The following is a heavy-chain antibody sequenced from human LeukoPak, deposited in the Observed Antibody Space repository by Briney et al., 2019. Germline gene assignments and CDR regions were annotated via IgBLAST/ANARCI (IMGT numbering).Heavy chain of an antibody. Sequence: ASVRVSCKASGYTFTGYYMHWVRQAPGQGLEWMGWISPYNGNTNYAQKLQGRVSMTTDTSTSTAYMELRSLRSDDTALYYCARVLVRGENWFDPWGQGTLVTVSS. V-gene: IGHV1-18*04. CDR3: ARVLVRGENWFDP. CDR2: ISPYNGNT. D-gene: IGHD3-10*01. CDR1: GYTFTGYY. J-gene: IGHJ5*02.